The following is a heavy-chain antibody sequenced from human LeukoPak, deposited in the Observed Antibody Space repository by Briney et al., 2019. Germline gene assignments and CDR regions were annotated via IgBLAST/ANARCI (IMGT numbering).Heavy chain of an antibody. CDR3: AREELELRDGYYFDY. J-gene: IGHJ4*02. CDR2: INWNGGST. D-gene: IGHD1-7*01. V-gene: IGHV3-20*01. CDR1: GFTFDDYG. Sequence: GGSLRLSCAASGFTFDDYGMSWVRQAPGKGLEWVSGINWNGGSTGYADSVKGRFAISRDNAKNSLYLQMNSLRAEDTAVYHCAREELELRDGYYFDYWGQGTLVTVSS.